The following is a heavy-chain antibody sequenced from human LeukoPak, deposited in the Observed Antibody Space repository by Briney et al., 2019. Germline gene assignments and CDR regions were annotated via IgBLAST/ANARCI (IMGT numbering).Heavy chain of an antibody. D-gene: IGHD4-17*01. Sequence: PGGSLRLSCAASGFTFDDYTMHWVRQAPGKGLEWVSLISWDGGSTYYADSVKGRFTISRGNSKNSLYLQMNSLRTEDTALYYCAKEGTTVTTSYYYYYMDVWGKGTTVTVSS. CDR1: GFTFDDYT. CDR2: ISWDGGST. V-gene: IGHV3-43*01. J-gene: IGHJ6*03. CDR3: AKEGTTVTTSYYYYYMDV.